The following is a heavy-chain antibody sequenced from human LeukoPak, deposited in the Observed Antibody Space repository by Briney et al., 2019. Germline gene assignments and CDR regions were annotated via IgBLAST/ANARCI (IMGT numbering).Heavy chain of an antibody. CDR1: GFTFDDYG. D-gene: IGHD3-22*01. CDR3: AREKFYDSSGNFDY. V-gene: IGHV3-20*04. J-gene: IGHJ4*02. Sequence: GGSLRLSCAASGFTFDDYGMGWVRHVPGKGLEWVSNINWNGGSTGYADSVKGRFTISRDNGKNSLYLQMNSLRAEDTALYYCAREKFYDSSGNFDYWGQGTLVTVSS. CDR2: INWNGGST.